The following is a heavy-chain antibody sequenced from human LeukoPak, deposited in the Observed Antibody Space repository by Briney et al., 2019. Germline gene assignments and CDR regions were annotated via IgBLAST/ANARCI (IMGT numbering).Heavy chain of an antibody. CDR1: GGSIRSYY. D-gene: IGHD6-19*01. V-gene: IGHV4-59*01. J-gene: IGHJ4*02. Sequence: NPSETLSLTWTVSGGSIRSYYWSWIRQPPGKGLEWIAYMYYSGSTNYNPSLKSRVTISVDTSKNQFSLKLSSVTAADTAVYYCARGYSSGWSNYWGQGTLVTVSS. CDR3: ARGYSSGWSNY. CDR2: MYYSGST.